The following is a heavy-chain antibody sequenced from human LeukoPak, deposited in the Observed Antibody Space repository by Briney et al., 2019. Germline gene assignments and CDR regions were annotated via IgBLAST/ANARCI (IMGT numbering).Heavy chain of an antibody. CDR3: ARFYYDNRGYWYYFDY. V-gene: IGHV4-59*08. CDR2: ISYSGST. D-gene: IGHD3-22*01. CDR1: GGSISSDY. Sequence: PSETLSLTCTVSGGSISSDYWSWIRQPPGKGLEWIGYISYSGSTSYDPSLKSRVTISGDSSKNQLSLKLSSVTAADTAVYYCARFYYDNRGYWYYFDYWGQGTLVTVSS. J-gene: IGHJ4*02.